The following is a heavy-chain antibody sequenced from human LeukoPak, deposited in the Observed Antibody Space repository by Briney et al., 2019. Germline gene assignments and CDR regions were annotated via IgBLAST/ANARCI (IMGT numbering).Heavy chain of an antibody. CDR2: IRNDGTTT. CDR3: VRLYKIEGADL. D-gene: IGHD1-14*01. Sequence: TGGSLRLSCAASGFTFSSYAMSWVRQAPGKGLVWVSSIRNDGTTTNYADSVKGRFTISRDNAKNTLYLQMNSLRAEDTAVYYCVRLYKIEGADLWGRGTLVTVSS. V-gene: IGHV3-74*01. CDR1: GFTFSSYA. J-gene: IGHJ2*01.